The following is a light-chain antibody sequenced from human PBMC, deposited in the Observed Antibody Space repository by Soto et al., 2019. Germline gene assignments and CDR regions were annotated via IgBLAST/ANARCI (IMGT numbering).Light chain of an antibody. CDR3: QHRVHGPT. J-gene: IGKJ4*01. CDR2: DVS. CDR1: QRVGNY. Sequence: EIVLTQSPATLSLPLGERATLSCRARQRVGNYLGWYQQRPGQAPRLLMSDVSRRATGIPARFSGSGSGTDFTLTISSLEPEDVAVYYCQHRVHGPTFGGGTKVEIK. V-gene: IGKV3-11*01.